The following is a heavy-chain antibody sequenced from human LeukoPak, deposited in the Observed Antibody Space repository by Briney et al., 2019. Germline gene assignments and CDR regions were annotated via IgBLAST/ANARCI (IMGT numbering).Heavy chain of an antibody. D-gene: IGHD3-10*01. Sequence: GGSLRLSCAASGFTFSSDAMSWVRQAPGKGLEWVSTISDSGGRTYYADSVKGRFTISRDNSKNTLYLQMNSLRAEDTAVYYCAKGGGLNYLDYWGQGTLVTVSS. CDR2: ISDSGGRT. CDR3: AKGGGLNYLDY. CDR1: GFTFSSDA. V-gene: IGHV3-23*01. J-gene: IGHJ4*02.